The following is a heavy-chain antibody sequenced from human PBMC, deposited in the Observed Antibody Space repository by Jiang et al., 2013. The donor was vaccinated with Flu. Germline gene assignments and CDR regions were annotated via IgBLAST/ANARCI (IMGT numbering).Heavy chain of an antibody. D-gene: IGHD3-22*01. CDR3: ARANYDSSGNGVNSYGMDV. J-gene: IGHJ6*02. V-gene: IGHV4-34*01. Sequence: WSWIRQPPGKGLEWIGEINHSGSTNYNPSLKSRVTISVDTSKNQFSLKLSSVTAADTAVYYCARANYDSSGNGVNSYGMDVWGQGTTVTVSS. CDR2: INHSGST.